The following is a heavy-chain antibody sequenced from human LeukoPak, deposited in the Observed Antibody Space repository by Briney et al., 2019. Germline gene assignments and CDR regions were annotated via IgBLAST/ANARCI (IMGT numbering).Heavy chain of an antibody. D-gene: IGHD3-10*01. Sequence: ASVKVSCKASGGTFSSYAISWVRQAPGQGLEWMGGIIPIFGTANYAQKFQGRVTITTDESTSTAYMELSRLRSDDTAVYYCARGPTMVRGVIILLDYWGQGTLVTVSS. CDR3: ARGPTMVRGVIILLDY. V-gene: IGHV1-69*05. J-gene: IGHJ4*02. CDR2: IIPIFGTA. CDR1: GGTFSSYA.